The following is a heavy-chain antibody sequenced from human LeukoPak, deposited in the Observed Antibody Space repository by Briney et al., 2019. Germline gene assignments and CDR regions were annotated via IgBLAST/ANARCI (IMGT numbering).Heavy chain of an antibody. D-gene: IGHD6-19*01. CDR2: NSGSGTKT. CDR3: AKEKFSSGFFDD. V-gene: IGHV3-23*01. J-gene: IGHJ4*02. Sequence: GGTLGLSCVASGFSLRTYSVSGVRRAPGKGLEGGSDNSGSGTKTYYADSVKGRFTISEDNSKNTLFLQMNSLRAEDTAIFYCAKEKFSSGFFDDWGQGTLLTVSS. CDR1: GFSLRTYS.